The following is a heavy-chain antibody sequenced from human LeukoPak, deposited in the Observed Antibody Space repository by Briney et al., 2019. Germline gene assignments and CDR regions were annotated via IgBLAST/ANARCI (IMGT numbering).Heavy chain of an antibody. J-gene: IGHJ5*02. D-gene: IGHD6-19*01. CDR1: GFTFSSYA. Sequence: GGSLRLSCAASGFTFSSYAMSWVRQAPGKGLEWVSTISGSGGSTYYADSVKGRFTISRDNSKNTLYLQMNSPRAEDTAVYYCAKNGGIAVAGWFDPWGQGTLVTVSS. V-gene: IGHV3-23*01. CDR2: ISGSGGST. CDR3: AKNGGIAVAGWFDP.